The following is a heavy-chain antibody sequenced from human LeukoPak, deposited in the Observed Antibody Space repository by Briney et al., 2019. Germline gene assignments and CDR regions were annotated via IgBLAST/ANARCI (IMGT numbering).Heavy chain of an antibody. V-gene: IGHV4-59*01. J-gene: IGHJ3*02. CDR2: IYYSGST. CDR3: ARATYYDSSGYYFNAFDI. Sequence: PSETLSLTCTVSGGSISSYCWSWIRQPPGKGLEWIGYIYYSGSTNYNPSLKSRVTISVDTSKNQFSLKLSSVTAADTAVYYCARATYYDSSGYYFNAFDIWGQGTMVTVSS. D-gene: IGHD3-22*01. CDR1: GGSISSYC.